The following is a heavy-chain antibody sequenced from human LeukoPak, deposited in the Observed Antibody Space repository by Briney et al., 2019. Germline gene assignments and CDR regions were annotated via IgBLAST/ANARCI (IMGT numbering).Heavy chain of an antibody. V-gene: IGHV4-59*01. Sequence: PSETLSLTCTVTGGSISSYYWSWIRQPPGKGLEWIGYIYSSGSTNYNPSLKSRVTISVDTSKNQFSLNVTSVTAADTAVYYCARDEITMIVVVQRAFDIWGQGTMVTVSS. J-gene: IGHJ3*02. CDR1: GGSISSYY. CDR3: ARDEITMIVVVQRAFDI. D-gene: IGHD3-22*01. CDR2: IYSSGST.